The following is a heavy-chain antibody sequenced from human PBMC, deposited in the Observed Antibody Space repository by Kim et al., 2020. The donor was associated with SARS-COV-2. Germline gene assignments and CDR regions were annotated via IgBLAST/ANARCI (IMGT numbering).Heavy chain of an antibody. V-gene: IGHV4-59*09. J-gene: IGHJ4*02. D-gene: IGHD2-15*01. Sequence: TPTLKSRVTISVATSKNQFSLKLSSVTAADTAVYYCARGPGGYLYYFDYWGQGTLVTVSS. CDR3: ARGPGGYLYYFDY.